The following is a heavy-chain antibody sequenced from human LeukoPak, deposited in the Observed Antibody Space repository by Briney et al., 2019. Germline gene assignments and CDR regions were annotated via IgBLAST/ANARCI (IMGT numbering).Heavy chain of an antibody. CDR3: ARDLGDSSGRDAFDI. D-gene: IGHD3-22*01. J-gene: IGHJ3*02. Sequence: GGSLRLSCAASGFTFSNYEMNWVRQAPGKGLEWVSYISSSGSIIFYADSVKGRFTISRDNAKNSLYLQMNSLRAEDTAVYYCARDLGDSSGRDAFDIWGQGTMVTVSS. V-gene: IGHV3-48*03. CDR2: ISSSGSII. CDR1: GFTFSNYE.